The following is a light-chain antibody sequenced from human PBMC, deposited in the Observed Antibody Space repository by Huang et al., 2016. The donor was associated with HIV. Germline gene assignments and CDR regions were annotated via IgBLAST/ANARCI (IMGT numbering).Light chain of an antibody. J-gene: IGKJ5*01. CDR1: QRLDGY. CDR2: SAS. Sequence: IQMTQSPSSLSASVGDRVTITCRASQRLDGYLNWYQQKPGKAPKLLISSASTLHTGVPPRFSGSGSGADYTLIINNVQPDDFATYFCQQSYGTLITFGQGSRLDTK. CDR3: QQSYGTLIT. V-gene: IGKV1-39*01.